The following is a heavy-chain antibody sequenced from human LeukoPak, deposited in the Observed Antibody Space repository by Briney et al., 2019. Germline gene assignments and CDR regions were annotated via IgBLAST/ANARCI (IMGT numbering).Heavy chain of an antibody. J-gene: IGHJ4*02. CDR3: AEVKIGYSYGFDY. CDR2: ISWNSGSI. Sequence: PGRSLRLSCAASGFTFDDYAMHWVRQAPGKGLEWVSGISWNSGSIGYADSVKGRFTISRDNAKNSLYLQMNSLRAEDTALYYCAEVKIGYSYGFDYWGQGTLVTVSS. V-gene: IGHV3-9*01. CDR1: GFTFDDYA. D-gene: IGHD5-18*01.